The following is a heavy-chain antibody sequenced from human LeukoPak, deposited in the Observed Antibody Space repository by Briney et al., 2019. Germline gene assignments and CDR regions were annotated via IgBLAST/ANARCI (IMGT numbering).Heavy chain of an antibody. CDR2: INHSGST. CDR1: GGSFSGYY. CDR3: ARTGGSYGY. D-gene: IGHD1-26*01. J-gene: IGHJ4*02. V-gene: IGHV4-34*01. Sequence: PSETLSLTRAVYGGSFSGYYWSWIRQPPGKGLEWIGEINHSGSTNYNPSLKSRVTISVDTSKNQFSLKLSSVTAADTAVYYCARTGGSYGYWGQGTLVTVSS.